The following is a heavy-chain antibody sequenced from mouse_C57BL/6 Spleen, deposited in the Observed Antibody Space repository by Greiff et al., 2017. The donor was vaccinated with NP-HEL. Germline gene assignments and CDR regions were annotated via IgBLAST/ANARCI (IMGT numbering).Heavy chain of an antibody. Sequence: VKLQESGQERGGRGASAPLPFPSSFSSFLLSFLPFFTHIPGKGLEWIGRIYPGDGDTNYNGKFKGKATLTADKSSSTAYMQLSSLTSEDSAVYFCARGGGNPPWFAYWGQGTLVTVSA. CDR1: FSSFLLSF. CDR2: IYPGDGDT. CDR3: ARGGGNPPWFAY. D-gene: IGHD2-1*01. V-gene: IGHV1-82*01. J-gene: IGHJ3*01.